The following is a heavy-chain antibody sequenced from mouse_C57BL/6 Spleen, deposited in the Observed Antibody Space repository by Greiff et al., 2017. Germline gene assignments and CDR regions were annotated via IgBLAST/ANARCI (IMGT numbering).Heavy chain of an antibody. J-gene: IGHJ4*01. Sequence: QVQLQQPGAELVKPGASVKLSCKASGYTFTSYWMHWVKQRPGQGLEWIGMIHPNSGSTNYNEKFKSKATLTVDKSSSTAYMQLSSLTSEDSAVYYCAREDYGSSLYYYAMDYGGQGTSVTVSS. CDR3: AREDYGSSLYYYAMDY. D-gene: IGHD1-1*01. CDR1: GYTFTSYW. V-gene: IGHV1-64*01. CDR2: IHPNSGST.